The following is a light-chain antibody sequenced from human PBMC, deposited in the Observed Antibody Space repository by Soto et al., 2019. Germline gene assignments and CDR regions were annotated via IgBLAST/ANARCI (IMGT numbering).Light chain of an antibody. CDR3: SSYAGSNDVR. CDR2: EVS. Sequence: QSVLTQPPSASGSPGQSVTISCTGTSSDVGGYKYVSWYQQHPGKAPKLMIYEVSKRPSGVPDRFSGSKSGNTASLTVSGLQAEEEADYYCSSYAGSNDVRFGGGTKLTVL. CDR1: SSDVGGYKY. J-gene: IGLJ2*01. V-gene: IGLV2-8*01.